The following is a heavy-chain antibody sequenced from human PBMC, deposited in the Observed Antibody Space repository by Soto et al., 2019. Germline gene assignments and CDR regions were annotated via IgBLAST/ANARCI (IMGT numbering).Heavy chain of an antibody. Sequence: SETLSLTCAVYGGSFSGYHWSWIRQPPGKGLEWIGEINHSGSTNYNPSLKSRVTISVDTSKNQFSLKLSSVTAADTAVYYCARGVFTIFGVVINWFDPWGQGTLVTVSS. CDR3: ARGVFTIFGVVINWFDP. V-gene: IGHV4-34*01. CDR1: GGSFSGYH. CDR2: INHSGST. J-gene: IGHJ5*02. D-gene: IGHD3-3*01.